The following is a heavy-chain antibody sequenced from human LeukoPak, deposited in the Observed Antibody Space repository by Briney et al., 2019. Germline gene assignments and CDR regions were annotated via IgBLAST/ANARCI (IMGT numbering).Heavy chain of an antibody. CDR1: GNPFSNYG. J-gene: IGHJ4*02. CDR3: ARDQGYTSEWLDY. V-gene: IGHV1-18*01. Sequence: ASVKVSCQASGNPFSNYGISWVRQAPGQGLEWMGWISGFNGYTRYAQNLQGRVTMTTDTSTSTAYMELRSLISDDTAVYYCARDQGYTSEWLDYWGQGTLVTVSS. CDR2: ISGFNGYT. D-gene: IGHD6-19*01.